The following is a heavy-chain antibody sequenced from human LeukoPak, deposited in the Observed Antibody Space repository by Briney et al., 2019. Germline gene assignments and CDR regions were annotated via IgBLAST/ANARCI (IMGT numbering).Heavy chain of an antibody. CDR2: IYYSGST. Sequence: SETLSLTCTVSGGSISSYYWSWIRQPPGKGLEWIGYIYYSGSTNYNASLTNRVTISVDTSKNQFSLKLSSVTAADTAVYYCAREVGYCSGGSCYSYFDYWGQGTLVTVPS. CDR3: AREVGYCSGGSCYSYFDY. V-gene: IGHV4-59*01. CDR1: GGSISSYY. D-gene: IGHD2-15*01. J-gene: IGHJ4*02.